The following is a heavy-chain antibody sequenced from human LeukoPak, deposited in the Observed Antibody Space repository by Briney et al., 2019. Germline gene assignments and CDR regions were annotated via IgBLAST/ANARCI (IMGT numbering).Heavy chain of an antibody. Sequence: GGSLRLSCAASGFTFSNFGMHWVRQAPGKGLEWVGFIRSKPYGGTTEYAASVKGRFTISRDDSKSIAYLQMNSLKTEDTAVYYCTTGIKTADHWGQGTLVTVSS. D-gene: IGHD2-15*01. CDR1: GFTFSNFG. CDR3: TTGIKTADH. CDR2: IRSKPYGGTT. J-gene: IGHJ4*02. V-gene: IGHV3-49*04.